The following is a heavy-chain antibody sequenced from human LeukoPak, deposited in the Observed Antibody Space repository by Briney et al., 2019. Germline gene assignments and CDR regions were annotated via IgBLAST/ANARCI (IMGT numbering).Heavy chain of an antibody. D-gene: IGHD4-17*01. CDR2: ISGSSDYI. J-gene: IGHJ4*02. Sequence: PGGSLRLSCAASEFTLTSYSMNWVRQAPGKGLEWVSSISGSSDYIYYADSVKGRFTISRDNAKNSLYLQINSLRAEDTAVYYCARDGYGDYHYDYWGQGTLVTVSS. CDR3: ARDGYGDYHYDY. CDR1: EFTLTSYS. V-gene: IGHV3-21*01.